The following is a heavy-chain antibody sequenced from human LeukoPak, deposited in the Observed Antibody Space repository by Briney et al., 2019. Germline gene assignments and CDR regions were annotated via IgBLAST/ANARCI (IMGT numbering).Heavy chain of an antibody. CDR2: IVGDSSKT. CDR1: SLTFHDYA. D-gene: IGHD2-21*01. CDR3: AKQPYNYYYLDV. V-gene: IGHV3-23*01. Sequence: GGSLRLSCAISSLTFHDYAMTWVRQAPGKGLEWVSTIVGDSSKTYYADSVKGRFTISRDNSNYMLFLHMNNLRAEDTAIYYCAKQPYNYYYLDVWGKGTTVTVSS. J-gene: IGHJ6*03.